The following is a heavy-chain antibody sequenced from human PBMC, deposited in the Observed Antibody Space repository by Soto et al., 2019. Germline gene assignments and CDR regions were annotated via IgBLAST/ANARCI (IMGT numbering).Heavy chain of an antibody. CDR3: AVAGGLGAVAVDC. CDR2: IYHSGST. J-gene: IGHJ4*02. Sequence: QLQLQESGSGLVKPSQTLSLTCAVSGGSISSGGYSWSWIRQPPGKGLELIGYIYHSGSTSYNPPLKSRVTISVDRTKNQFSLKLNSVTAADTAVYYCAVAGGLGAVAVDCWGQGTLVTVSS. V-gene: IGHV4-30-2*01. CDR1: GGSISSGGYS. D-gene: IGHD6-19*01.